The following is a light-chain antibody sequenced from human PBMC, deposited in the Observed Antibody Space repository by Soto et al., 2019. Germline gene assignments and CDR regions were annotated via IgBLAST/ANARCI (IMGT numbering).Light chain of an antibody. CDR3: HQYTNWPFT. Sequence: EIMMTQSPATLSVSPGERATLSCRASQSVSSSLAWYQQKPGQAPRLLIYVASTRATGIPARFSGSGSGTEFTLTISSLQSEDFAVYYCHQYTNWPFTFGPGTKVDIK. J-gene: IGKJ3*01. CDR2: VAS. CDR1: QSVSSS. V-gene: IGKV3-15*01.